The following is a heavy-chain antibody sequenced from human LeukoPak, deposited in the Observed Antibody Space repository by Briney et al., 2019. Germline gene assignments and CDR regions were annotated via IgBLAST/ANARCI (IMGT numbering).Heavy chain of an antibody. CDR3: ARYLAVTGAGSFDY. D-gene: IGHD6-19*01. J-gene: IGHJ4*02. V-gene: IGHV2-5*02. Sequence: SGPTLVKPPETLTLTCTFSGFSLTTSGVGVGWIRQPPGKALEWLTLIYWDDEKRFSPSLKSRLTITKDTSKNQVVLTMTNMDPVDTATFYCARYLAVTGAGSFDYWGQGTLVTVSS. CDR1: GFSLTTSGVG. CDR2: IYWDDEK.